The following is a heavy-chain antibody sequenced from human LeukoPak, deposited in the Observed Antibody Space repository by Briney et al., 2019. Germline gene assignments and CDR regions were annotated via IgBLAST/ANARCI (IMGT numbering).Heavy chain of an antibody. Sequence: SETLSLTCTVSGVSISGDYWCWIRQPPGKGLEWIAFIYDSGTTNYNPSLKSRVAISEDTSKNQFSLKLTSVTAADTAVYYCARGGASSRYFDYWGQGTLVTVSS. CDR3: ARGGASSRYFDY. V-gene: IGHV4-59*01. D-gene: IGHD3-16*02. J-gene: IGHJ4*02. CDR2: IYDSGTT. CDR1: GVSISGDY.